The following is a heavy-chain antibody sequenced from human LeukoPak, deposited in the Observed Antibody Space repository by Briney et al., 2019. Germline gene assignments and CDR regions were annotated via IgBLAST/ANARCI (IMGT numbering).Heavy chain of an antibody. CDR3: ARDLDSSINAFDI. CDR2: INYNGGP. V-gene: IGHV4-59*01. Sequence: SETLSLTCTVSGGSISNFFWSWIRQPPVKVLDWLGYINYNGGPNYNPSLTSRVTISVDTSKNQFSLKLTSVTAADTAVYYCARDLDSSINAFDIWGQGTMVTVSS. CDR1: GGSISNFF. D-gene: IGHD6-13*01. J-gene: IGHJ3*02.